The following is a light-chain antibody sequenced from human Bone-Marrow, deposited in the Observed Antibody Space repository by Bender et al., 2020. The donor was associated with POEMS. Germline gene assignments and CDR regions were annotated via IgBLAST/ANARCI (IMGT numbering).Light chain of an antibody. CDR3: SSYAGNNNFV. CDR1: SSDVGGYNY. J-gene: IGLJ3*02. Sequence: QSALTQPASVSGSPGQSITISCTGTSSDVGGYNYVSWYQQHPGKAPKLMIYEVSNRPSGVPDRFSGSKSGNTASLTVSGLQAEDEADYYCSSYAGNNNFVFGGGTKVTVL. CDR2: EVS. V-gene: IGLV2-8*01.